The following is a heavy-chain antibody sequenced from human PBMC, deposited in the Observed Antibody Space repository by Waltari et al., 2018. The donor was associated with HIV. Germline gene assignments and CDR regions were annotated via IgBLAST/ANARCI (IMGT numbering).Heavy chain of an antibody. CDR2: IYYSGST. D-gene: IGHD6-13*01. Sequence: QLQLQESGPGLVKPSETLSLTCTVSGGSISSSSYYWGWIRQPPGKGLEWSGSIYYSGSTCYNPPLKWRVTIAVDTSKNRFSLKLSSVTAAYTAVYYCARVIAAAGAFDYWGQGTLVTVA. J-gene: IGHJ4*02. CDR3: ARVIAAAGAFDY. V-gene: IGHV4-39*07. CDR1: GGSISSSSYY.